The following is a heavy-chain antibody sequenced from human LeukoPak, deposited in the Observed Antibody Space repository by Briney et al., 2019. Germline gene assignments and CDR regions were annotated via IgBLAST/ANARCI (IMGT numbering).Heavy chain of an antibody. Sequence: GGSLRLSCAASGFTFSDYYMSWIRQAPREGLERVSYISDSGSTIYYADSLQGRFTISRDNAKNSLYLQMNSLRAEDTAVYYCATVPEGSWYPSYWGQGTLVTVSS. CDR3: ATVPEGSWYPSY. J-gene: IGHJ4*02. CDR2: ISDSGSTI. D-gene: IGHD6-13*01. CDR1: GFTFSDYY. V-gene: IGHV3-11*01.